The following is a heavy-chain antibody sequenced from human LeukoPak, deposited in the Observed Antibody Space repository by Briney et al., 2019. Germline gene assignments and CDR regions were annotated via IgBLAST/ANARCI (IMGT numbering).Heavy chain of an antibody. D-gene: IGHD5-12*01. V-gene: IGHV1-18*01. CDR3: ARDRERVVATMGYY. Sequence: ASVKVSCKASGYTFTSYGISWVRQAPGQGLEWMGWISAYNGNTNYAQKPQGRVTMTTDTSTSTAYMELRSLRPDDTAVYYCARDRERVVATMGYYWGQGTLVTVSS. J-gene: IGHJ4*02. CDR2: ISAYNGNT. CDR1: GYTFTSYG.